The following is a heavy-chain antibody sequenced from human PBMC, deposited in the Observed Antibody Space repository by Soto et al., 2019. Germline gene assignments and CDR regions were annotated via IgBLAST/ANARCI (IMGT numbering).Heavy chain of an antibody. J-gene: IGHJ4*02. V-gene: IGHV3-23*01. CDR3: AKDSYSSSSLGVYYFDY. D-gene: IGHD6-6*01. Sequence: EVQLLESGGGLVQPGGSLRLSCAASGFTFSSYAMSWVRQAPGKGLEWVSAISGSGGSTYYADSVKGRFTISRDNSKNTPYLQMNSLSAEDTAVYYCAKDSYSSSSLGVYYFDYWGQGTLVTVSS. CDR2: ISGSGGST. CDR1: GFTFSSYA.